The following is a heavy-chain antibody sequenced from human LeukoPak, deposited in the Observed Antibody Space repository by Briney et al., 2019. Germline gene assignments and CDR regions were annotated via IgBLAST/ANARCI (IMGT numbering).Heavy chain of an antibody. CDR2: IDSDGSST. Sequence: PGGSLRLSCAASGCTFSRYWMHWVRQAPGKGLVWVSRIDSDGSSTTYADFVKGRFTIPRDNVKNTLYLQMNSLRAEDTAVYYCARDGEGGYPVDYWGQGTLVTVSS. J-gene: IGHJ4*02. CDR3: ARDGEGGYPVDY. V-gene: IGHV3-74*01. CDR1: GCTFSRYW. D-gene: IGHD3-10*01.